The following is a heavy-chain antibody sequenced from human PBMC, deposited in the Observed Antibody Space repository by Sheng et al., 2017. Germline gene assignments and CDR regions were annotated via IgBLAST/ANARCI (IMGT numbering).Heavy chain of an antibody. CDR3: ARALTMVQGALLYYYMDV. CDR2: IIPIFGTA. CDR1: GGTFSSYA. Sequence: QVQLVQSGAEVKKPGSSVKVSCKASGGTFSSYAISWVRQAPGQGLEWMGGIIPIFGTANYAQKFQGRVTITTDESTSTAYMELSSLRSEDTAVYYCARALTMVQGALLYYYMDVWGKGTTVTVSS. V-gene: IGHV1-69*05. D-gene: IGHD3-10*01. J-gene: IGHJ6*03.